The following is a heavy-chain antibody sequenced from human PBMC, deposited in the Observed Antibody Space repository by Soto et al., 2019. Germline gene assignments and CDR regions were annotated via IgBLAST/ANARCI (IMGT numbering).Heavy chain of an antibody. CDR3: ASVYGYCRYYYYYGMDV. J-gene: IGHJ6*02. D-gene: IGHD4-17*01. CDR1: GYTFTSYA. CDR2: INAGNGNT. V-gene: IGHV1-3*01. Sequence: ASVKVSCKASGYTFTSYAMHWVRQAPGQRLEWMGWINAGNGNTKYSQKFQGRVTITRDTSASTAYMELSSLRSEDTAVYYCASVYGYCRYYYYYGMDVWGQGNTVTVSS.